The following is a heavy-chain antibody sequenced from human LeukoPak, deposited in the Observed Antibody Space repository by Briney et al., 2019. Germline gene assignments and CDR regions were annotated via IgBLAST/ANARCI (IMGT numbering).Heavy chain of an antibody. CDR2: ISQSGST. D-gene: IGHD3-10*01. Sequence: SQTLSLTCTVSGGSISSGGYYWSWIRQPPGEGLEWIGEISQSGSTNYNPSLKSRVTISVDTSKNQFSLALSSVTAADTAVYYCARRGYYGSGGTWFDPWGQGTLVTVSS. V-gene: IGHV4-31*03. CDR3: ARRGYYGSGGTWFDP. J-gene: IGHJ5*02. CDR1: GGSISSGGYY.